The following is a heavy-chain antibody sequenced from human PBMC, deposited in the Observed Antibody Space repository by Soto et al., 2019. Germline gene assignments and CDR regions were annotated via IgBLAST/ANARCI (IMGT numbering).Heavy chain of an antibody. CDR2: INAGNGNT. J-gene: IGHJ5*02. Sequence: QVQLVQSGAEVKKHGASVKVSCKASGYTFTSYAMHWVRQAPGQRLEWMGWINAGNGNTKYSQKFQGRVTITRDTSASTAYMELSSLRSEDTAVYYCARRRGITGPLADPWGQGTLVTVSS. CDR1: GYTFTSYA. D-gene: IGHD1-20*01. V-gene: IGHV1-3*01. CDR3: ARRRGITGPLADP.